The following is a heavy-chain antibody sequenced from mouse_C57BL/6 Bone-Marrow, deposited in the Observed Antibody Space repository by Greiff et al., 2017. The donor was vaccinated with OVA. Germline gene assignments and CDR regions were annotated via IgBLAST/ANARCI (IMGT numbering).Heavy chain of an antibody. V-gene: IGHV1-64*01. CDR3: APLYPYYSDY. CDR1: GYTFTSYW. D-gene: IGHD2-1*01. Sequence: QVQLQQPGAELVKPGASVKLSCKASGYTFTSYWMHWVKQRPGQGLEWIGIIHPNSGSTNYNEKFKSKAKLTVDKSSSTAYMQLSSLTSEDSAVYYCAPLYPYYSDYWGQGTTLTVSS. J-gene: IGHJ2*01. CDR2: IHPNSGST.